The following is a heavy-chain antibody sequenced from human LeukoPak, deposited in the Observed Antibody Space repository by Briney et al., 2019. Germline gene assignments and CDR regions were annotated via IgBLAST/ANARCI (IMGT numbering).Heavy chain of an antibody. CDR1: GGTFSSYA. Sequence: SVKVSCKASGGTFSSYAISWVRQAPGQGLEWMGGINPIFGTANYAQKFQGRVTITTDESTSTAYMELSSLRSEDTAVYYCARDYCTNGVCYWFDPWGQGTLVTVS. J-gene: IGHJ5*02. CDR2: INPIFGTA. V-gene: IGHV1-69*05. CDR3: ARDYCTNGVCYWFDP. D-gene: IGHD2-8*01.